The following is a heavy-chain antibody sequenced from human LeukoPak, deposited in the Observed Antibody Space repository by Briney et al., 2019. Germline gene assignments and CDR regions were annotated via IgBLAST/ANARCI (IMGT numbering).Heavy chain of an antibody. CDR2: IYYSGST. V-gene: IGHV4-59*01. CDR1: GGSISTYY. CDR3: ARAAYSGSYHSDY. D-gene: IGHD1-26*01. Sequence: KTSETLSLTCTVSGGSISTYYWNWIRQPPGKGLEWLGYIYYSGSTNYNPSLKSRVTISVDTSKNQFSLKLSSVTAADTAVYYCARAAYSGSYHSDYWGQGTLVTVSS. J-gene: IGHJ4*02.